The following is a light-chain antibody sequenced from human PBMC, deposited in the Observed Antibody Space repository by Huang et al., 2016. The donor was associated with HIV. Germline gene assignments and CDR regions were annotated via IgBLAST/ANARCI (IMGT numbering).Light chain of an antibody. CDR3: QQYYSYRT. J-gene: IGKJ1*01. V-gene: IGKV1-8*01. CDR1: QDINNF. CDR2: AAS. Sequence: AIRMTQSPSSLSASTGDRVNITCRASQDINNFLAWYQQKPGKAPNLLSYAASTLETGVPARFGGSGSGTEFNLSISCLQSEDFATYYCQQYYSYRTFGQGTQVEIK.